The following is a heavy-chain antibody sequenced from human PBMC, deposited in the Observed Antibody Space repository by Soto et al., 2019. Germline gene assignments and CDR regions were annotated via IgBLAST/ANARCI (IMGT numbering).Heavy chain of an antibody. J-gene: IGHJ5*02. D-gene: IGHD3-3*01. CDR1: GGSIDKSTYY. V-gene: IGHV4-39*01. CDR3: VRTSRQQRCSGSSCNYSWFDP. Sequence: SETLSLTCTVSGGSIDKSTYYWGWIRQPPGKGLEYIAIIYYTGNTFYNPSLKSRVTISVDTSKNQISLRLTSVAAADTAVYYCVRTSRQQRCSGSSCNYSWFDPWGQGTLVTVSS. CDR2: IYYTGNT.